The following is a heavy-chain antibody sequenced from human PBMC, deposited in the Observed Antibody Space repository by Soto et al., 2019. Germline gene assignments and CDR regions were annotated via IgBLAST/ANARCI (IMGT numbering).Heavy chain of an antibody. CDR1: GYTFTSYG. V-gene: IGHV1-18*01. Sequence: ASVKVSCKASGYTFTSYGISWVRQAPGQGLEWMGWISAYNGNTNYAQKLQGRVTMTTDTSTSTAYRELRSLRSDDTAVYYCARGGCSGGSGYPFTFDPWRQGTLVTVSS. CDR2: ISAYNGNT. D-gene: IGHD2-15*01. J-gene: IGHJ5*02. CDR3: ARGGCSGGSGYPFTFDP.